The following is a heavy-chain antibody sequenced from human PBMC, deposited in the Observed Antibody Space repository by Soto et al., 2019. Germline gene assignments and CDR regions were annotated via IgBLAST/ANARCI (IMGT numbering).Heavy chain of an antibody. V-gene: IGHV3-23*01. CDR1: GFTFSSYA. D-gene: IGHD2-2*02. J-gene: IGHJ3*02. CDR2: ISGSGGST. Sequence: EVQLLESGGGLVQPGGSLRLSCAASGFTFSSYAMSWVRQAPGKGLEWVSAISGSGGSTYYADSVKGRFTICRDNSKNTLYLKMNSLRAEDTAVYYCAKDGIVVGTSCYRIWGQGTMVTVSS. CDR3: AKDGIVVGTSCYRI.